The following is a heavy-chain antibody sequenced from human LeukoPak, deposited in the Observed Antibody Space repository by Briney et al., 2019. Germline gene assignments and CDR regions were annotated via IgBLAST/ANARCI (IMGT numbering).Heavy chain of an antibody. D-gene: IGHD1-1*01. CDR3: ARIQLPGAFDI. CDR1: GYTFTTYG. Sequence: GASVKVSCXASGYTFTTYGISWVRQARGQGLEWMGWISAYNGNTNYAQKLQGRVTMTTDTSTSTAYMELRSLRSDDTAVYYCARIQLPGAFDIWGQGTMVTVSS. J-gene: IGHJ3*02. V-gene: IGHV1-18*01. CDR2: ISAYNGNT.